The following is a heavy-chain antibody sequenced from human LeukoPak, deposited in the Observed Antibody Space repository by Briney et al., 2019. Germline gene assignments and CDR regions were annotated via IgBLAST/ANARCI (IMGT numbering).Heavy chain of an antibody. D-gene: IGHD6-19*01. Sequence: AGGSLRLSCAASGFTFSSYAMHWVRQAPGKGLEWVAVISYDGSNKYYADSVKGRFTISRDNSKNTLYLQMNSLRAEDTAVYYCARVTSSGVYYCYYGMDVWGQGTTVTVSS. CDR2: ISYDGSNK. J-gene: IGHJ6*02. V-gene: IGHV3-30-3*01. CDR3: ARVTSSGVYYCYYGMDV. CDR1: GFTFSSYA.